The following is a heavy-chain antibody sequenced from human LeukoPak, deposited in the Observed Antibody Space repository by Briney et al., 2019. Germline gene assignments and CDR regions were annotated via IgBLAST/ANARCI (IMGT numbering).Heavy chain of an antibody. CDR1: GFIFSNDA. CDR3: ARDLHYYGSGP. Sequence: GRSLRLSCAASGFIFSNDAMHWVRQAPGKGLEWVAFIWFDGSNKHYADSVKGRFTISRDNSEDTLYLQMNSLRAEDTAVYYCARDLHYYGSGPWGQGTLVTVSS. CDR2: IWFDGSNK. V-gene: IGHV3-33*01. D-gene: IGHD3-10*01. J-gene: IGHJ5*02.